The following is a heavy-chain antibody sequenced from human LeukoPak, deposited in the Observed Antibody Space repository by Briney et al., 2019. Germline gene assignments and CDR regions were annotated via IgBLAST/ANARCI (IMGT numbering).Heavy chain of an antibody. J-gene: IGHJ4*02. V-gene: IGHV3-74*01. CDR2: INTDGSST. Sequence: GGSLRLSCAASGFTFSSYWMHWVRQAPGKGLVWVSRINTDGSSTSYADSVKCRFTISRDNSKNTLYLQMNSLRAEDTAVYYCARGGLLWFGESSGLDYWGQGTLVTVSS. CDR1: GFTFSSYW. CDR3: ARGGLLWFGESSGLDY. D-gene: IGHD3-10*01.